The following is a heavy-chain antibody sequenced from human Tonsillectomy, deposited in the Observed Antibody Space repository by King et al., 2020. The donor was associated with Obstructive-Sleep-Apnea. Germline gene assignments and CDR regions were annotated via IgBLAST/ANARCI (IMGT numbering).Heavy chain of an antibody. CDR2: INYSGST. Sequence: VQLQQWGTGLLKPSETLSLTCAVYGGSFRDYYWSWIRQPPGKELEWIGEINYSGSTNFNPSLKSRVTISVDTSRNQFSLKLHSVTAADTAVYYCARVLGAAGPDYYFDYWGQGTLVTVSS. J-gene: IGHJ4*02. D-gene: IGHD1-26*01. V-gene: IGHV4-34*01. CDR3: ARVLGAAGPDYYFDY. CDR1: GGSFRDYY.